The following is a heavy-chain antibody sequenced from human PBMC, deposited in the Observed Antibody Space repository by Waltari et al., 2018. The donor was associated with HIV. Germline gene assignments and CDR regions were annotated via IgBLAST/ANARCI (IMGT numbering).Heavy chain of an antibody. CDR3: ARFDGGNSEVYH. J-gene: IGHJ4*02. D-gene: IGHD2-21*02. CDR1: ALTVRVYS. CDR2: MDSSSSYI. Sequence: EVHVVESEGGLVKPGGALRLSCAASALTVRVYSMTWVRQAPGKGLEWVSTMDSSSSYIDYADSVRGRFTISRDNAKNSLFLQMDALRAEDTAFYYCARFDGGNSEVYHWGQGTLVTVSS. V-gene: IGHV3-21*04.